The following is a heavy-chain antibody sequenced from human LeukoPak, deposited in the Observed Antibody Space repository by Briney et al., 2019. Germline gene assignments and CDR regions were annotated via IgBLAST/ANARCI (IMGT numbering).Heavy chain of an antibody. J-gene: IGHJ4*02. V-gene: IGHV3-23*01. Sequence: GGSLRLSCAASGFTFSSYAMSWVRQAPGKGLEWVSAISGSGGSTYYADSVKGRFTISRDNSKNTLYLQMNSLRAEDTAVSYCAKDGGYSYGSPQDYWGQGTLVTVSS. D-gene: IGHD5-18*01. CDR1: GFTFSSYA. CDR2: ISGSGGST. CDR3: AKDGGYSYGSPQDY.